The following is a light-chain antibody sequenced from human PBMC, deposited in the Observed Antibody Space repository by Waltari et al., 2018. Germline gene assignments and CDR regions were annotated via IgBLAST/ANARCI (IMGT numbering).Light chain of an antibody. CDR3: QAWDSSVV. V-gene: IGLV3-1*01. CDR2: QDS. Sequence: SYELTQPPSVSVSPGQTASLTCSGDNLGDKYACWYQQRPGQSPVLVIYQDSKRPSGIPDRFSGSNSGNTATLTISGTQAMNEADYYCQAWDSSVVFGGGTKLTVL. J-gene: IGLJ2*01. CDR1: NLGDKY.